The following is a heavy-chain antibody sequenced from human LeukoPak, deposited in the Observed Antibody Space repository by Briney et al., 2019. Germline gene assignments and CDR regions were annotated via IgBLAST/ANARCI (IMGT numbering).Heavy chain of an antibody. Sequence: SETLSLTCAVYGGSFSGYFWTWIRQSPGKGLEWIGEINPSGSTYNNPSLKSRLTISVDTSKNQFSLKLSSVTAADTAVYYCAKAHGGYGGYFDYWGQGTLVTVSS. D-gene: IGHD5-12*01. J-gene: IGHJ4*02. CDR3: AKAHGGYGGYFDY. CDR1: GGSFSGYF. CDR2: INPSGST. V-gene: IGHV4-34*01.